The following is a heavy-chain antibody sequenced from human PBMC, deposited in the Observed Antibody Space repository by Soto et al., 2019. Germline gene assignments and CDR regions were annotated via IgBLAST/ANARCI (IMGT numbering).Heavy chain of an antibody. CDR1: GGSISSYY. Sequence: PSETLSLTCTVSGGSISSYYWSWIRQPPGKGLEWIGYIYYSGSTNYNPSLKSRVTISVDTSKNQFSLKLSSVTAADTAVYYCARHRGPPGSEPGITMIITPWFDPWGQGTLVTVSS. J-gene: IGHJ5*02. D-gene: IGHD3-22*01. CDR3: ARHRGPPGSEPGITMIITPWFDP. CDR2: IYYSGST. V-gene: IGHV4-59*08.